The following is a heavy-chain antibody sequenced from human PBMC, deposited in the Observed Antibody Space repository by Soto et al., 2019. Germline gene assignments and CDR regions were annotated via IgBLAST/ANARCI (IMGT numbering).Heavy chain of an antibody. V-gene: IGHV3-33*01. D-gene: IGHD3-9*01. CDR3: ARDVRYLDWLPLDY. CDR2: IWYDGSNK. J-gene: IGHJ4*02. CDR1: GFTFSSYG. Sequence: PGGSLRLSCAASGFTFSSYGMHWVRQAPGKGLEWVAVIWYDGSNKYYADSVKGRFTISRDNSKNTLYLQMNSLRAEDTAVYYCARDVRYLDWLPLDYWGQGTLVTVSS.